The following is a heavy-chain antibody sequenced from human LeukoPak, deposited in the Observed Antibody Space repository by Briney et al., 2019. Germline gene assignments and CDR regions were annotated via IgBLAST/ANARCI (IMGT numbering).Heavy chain of an antibody. Sequence: SETLSLTCTVSGGSISSYYWSWIRQPPGKGLEWIGYIYYSGSTNYNPSLKSRVTISVDTSKNQFSLKLSSVTAADTAVYYCARWRGSGSYYKATGEYYFDYWGQGTLVTVSS. CDR2: IYYSGST. CDR1: GGSISSYY. D-gene: IGHD3-10*01. CDR3: ARWRGSGSYYKATGEYYFDY. J-gene: IGHJ4*02. V-gene: IGHV4-59*01.